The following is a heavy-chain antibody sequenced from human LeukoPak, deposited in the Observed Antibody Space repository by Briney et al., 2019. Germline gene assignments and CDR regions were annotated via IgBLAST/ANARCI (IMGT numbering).Heavy chain of an antibody. CDR2: ISSSSSYT. J-gene: IGHJ4*02. V-gene: IGHV3-11*06. CDR3: ARDYLRPGNSPFDY. CDR1: GFTFSDYY. Sequence: PGGSLRLSCAASGFTFSDYYMSWIRQAPGKGLEWVSYISSSSSYTNCADSVKGRFTISRDNAKNSLYLQMNSLRDEDTAVYYCARDYLRPGNSPFDYWGQGTLVTVSS.